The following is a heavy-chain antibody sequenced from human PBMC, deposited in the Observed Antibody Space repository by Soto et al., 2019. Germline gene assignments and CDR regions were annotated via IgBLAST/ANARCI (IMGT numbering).Heavy chain of an antibody. V-gene: IGHV3-23*01. Sequence: GESLKISCAASGFTFSSYAMSWVRQAPGKGLEWVSAISGSGGSTYYADSVKGRFTISRDNSKNTLYLQMNSLRAEDTAVYYCAKGGARVATIVHFDYWGQGTLVTVSS. J-gene: IGHJ4*02. CDR2: ISGSGGST. CDR3: AKGGARVATIVHFDY. D-gene: IGHD5-12*01. CDR1: GFTFSSYA.